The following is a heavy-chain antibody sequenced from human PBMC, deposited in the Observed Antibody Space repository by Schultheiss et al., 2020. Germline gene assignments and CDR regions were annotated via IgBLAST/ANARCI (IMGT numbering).Heavy chain of an antibody. CDR3: ARVAYDFWSGYYTFDY. Sequence: WGSLRLACKASGHTFSSYAMSWVRQAPGKGLGWVPNIKQDGSEKYYVDSMKGRFTISRDNAKNSLYLQMNSLRAEDTAVYYCARVAYDFWSGYYTFDYWGQGTLVTVSS. J-gene: IGHJ4*02. CDR2: IKQDGSEK. V-gene: IGHV3-7*01. CDR1: GHTFSSYA. D-gene: IGHD3-3*01.